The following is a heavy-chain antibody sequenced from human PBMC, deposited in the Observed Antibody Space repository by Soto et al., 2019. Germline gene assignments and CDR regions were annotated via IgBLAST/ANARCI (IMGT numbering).Heavy chain of an antibody. CDR3: AYGDQRDLPSFPTRRSSDL. J-gene: IGHJ2*01. D-gene: IGHD4-17*01. V-gene: IGHV1-3*01. CDR2: INAGNGNT. Sequence: PSPAQRLEWMGWINAGNGNTKYSQKFQGRVTITRDTSASTAYMELSSLRSEDTAVYYCAYGDQRDLPSFPTRRSSDL.